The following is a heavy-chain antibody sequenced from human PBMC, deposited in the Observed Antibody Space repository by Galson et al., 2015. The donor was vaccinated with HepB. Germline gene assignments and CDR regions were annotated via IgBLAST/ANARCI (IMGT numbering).Heavy chain of an antibody. CDR3: ARIERDTAMPNYYYYGMDI. Sequence: SVKVSCKASGGTFSSYAISWVRQAPGQGLEWMGGIIPIFGTANYAQKFQGRVTITADESTSTAYMELSSLRSEDTAVYYCARIERDTAMPNYYYYGMDIWGQGTTVTVSS. CDR1: GGTFSSYA. V-gene: IGHV1-69*13. J-gene: IGHJ6*02. CDR2: IIPIFGTA. D-gene: IGHD5-18*01.